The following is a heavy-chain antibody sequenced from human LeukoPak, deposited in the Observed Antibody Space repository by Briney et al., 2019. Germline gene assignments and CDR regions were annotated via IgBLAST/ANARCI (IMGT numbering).Heavy chain of an antibody. D-gene: IGHD2-2*02. J-gene: IGHJ4*02. CDR1: GYSFTTYW. V-gene: IGHV5-51*01. CDR3: ARHLGYCSTTSCYIGIY. Sequence: HGESLKISCRGSGYSFTTYWIGWVRQMPGKGLEWMGIIYPGDSDTRYSPSFQGQVTISADKSISTAYLQWSSLKAPDTAMYYCARHLGYCSTTSCYIGIYWGQGTLVTVSS. CDR2: IYPGDSDT.